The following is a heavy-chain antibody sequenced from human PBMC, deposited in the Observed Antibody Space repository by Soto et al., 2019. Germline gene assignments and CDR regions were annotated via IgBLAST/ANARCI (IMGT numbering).Heavy chain of an antibody. D-gene: IGHD3-3*01. Sequence: GGSLRLSCAASGFTFSSYAMSWVRQAPGKGLEWVSAISGSGGSTYYADSVKGRFTISRDNSKNTLYLQMNSLRAEDTAVYYCAKEQGSHYDFWSGYYLSYYYYGMDVWGQGTTVTVSS. J-gene: IGHJ6*02. CDR2: ISGSGGST. V-gene: IGHV3-23*01. CDR3: AKEQGSHYDFWSGYYLSYYYYGMDV. CDR1: GFTFSSYA.